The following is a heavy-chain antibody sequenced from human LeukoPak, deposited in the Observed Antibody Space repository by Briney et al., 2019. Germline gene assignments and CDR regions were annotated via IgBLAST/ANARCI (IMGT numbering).Heavy chain of an antibody. J-gene: IGHJ4*02. CDR3: ARDLLEGDSSGLIDY. CDR1: GYTFTSYG. Sequence: GASVKVSCKASGYTFTSYGISWVRQAPGQGLEWMGWISAYNGNTNYAQKLQGRVTMTRDMSTRTVYMELSSLRSEDTAVYYCARDLLEGDSSGLIDYWGQGTLVTVSS. CDR2: ISAYNGNT. V-gene: IGHV1-18*01. D-gene: IGHD3-22*01.